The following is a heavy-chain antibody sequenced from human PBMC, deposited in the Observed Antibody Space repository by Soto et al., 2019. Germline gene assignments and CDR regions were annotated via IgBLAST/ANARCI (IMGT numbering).Heavy chain of an antibody. Sequence: PSETLSLTCAVSGGSISSGGYSWSSIRQPPGKGLEWIGYIYHSGSTYYNPSLKSRVTISVDRSKNQFSLKLSSVTAADTAVYYCARGMTTVTTSDYWGQGTLVTVSS. CDR1: GGSISSGGYS. CDR3: ARGMTTVTTSDY. D-gene: IGHD4-17*01. J-gene: IGHJ4*02. V-gene: IGHV4-30-2*01. CDR2: IYHSGST.